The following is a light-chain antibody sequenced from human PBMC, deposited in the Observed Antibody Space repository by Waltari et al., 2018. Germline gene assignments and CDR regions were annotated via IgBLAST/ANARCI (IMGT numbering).Light chain of an antibody. J-gene: IGKJ4*01. CDR2: KAS. V-gene: IGKV1-5*03. CDR1: QSISNW. Sequence: DIQMTQSPSTLSASVGDRFTITCRARQSISNWLAWYQQKPGKAPKLLIYKASTLESGVPSRFSGSGAGTEFTLTISSLQPDDYATDYCQQYNSYSLLTFGGGTKVEIK. CDR3: QQYNSYSLLT.